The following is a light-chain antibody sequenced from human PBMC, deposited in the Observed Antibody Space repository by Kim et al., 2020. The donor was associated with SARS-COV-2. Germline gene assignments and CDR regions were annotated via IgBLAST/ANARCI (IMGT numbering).Light chain of an antibody. CDR2: RNN. CDR1: GSNIGAGYD. J-gene: IGLJ2*01. CDR3: QSYDSSLNVVV. V-gene: IGLV1-40*01. Sequence: QRVTIPCTGSGSNIGAGYDVHWYRQLPGTAPKLLIYRNNNRPSGVPDRFSGSKSGTSASLAITGLQAEDEADYYCQSYDSSLNVVVFGGGTQLTVL.